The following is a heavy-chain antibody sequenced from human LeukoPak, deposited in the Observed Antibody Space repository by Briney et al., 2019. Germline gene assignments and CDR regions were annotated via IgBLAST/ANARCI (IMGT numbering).Heavy chain of an antibody. CDR1: GFTFSSYA. D-gene: IGHD3-10*01. Sequence: GRSLRLSCAASGFTFSSYAMHWVRQAPGKGLEWVAVISYDGSNKYYADSVKGRFIISRDNSKNTLYLQMNSLRAEDTAVYYCARGAGGYYSHDAFDIWGQGTMVTVSS. CDR2: ISYDGSNK. V-gene: IGHV3-30-3*01. CDR3: ARGAGGYYSHDAFDI. J-gene: IGHJ3*02.